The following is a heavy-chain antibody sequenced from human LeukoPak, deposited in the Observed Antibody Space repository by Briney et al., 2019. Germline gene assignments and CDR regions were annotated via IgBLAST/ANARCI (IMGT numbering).Heavy chain of an antibody. CDR3: ARDTGAHKYSSGWPFDY. D-gene: IGHD6-19*01. CDR2: ISAYNGNT. CDR1: GYTFTSYG. V-gene: IGHV1-18*01. Sequence: GASVKVSCNASGYTFTSYGISWVRQAPGQGLEWMGWISAYNGNTNYAQKLQGRVTMTTDTSTSTAYMELRSLRSDDTAVYYCARDTGAHKYSSGWPFDYWGQGTLVTVSS. J-gene: IGHJ4*02.